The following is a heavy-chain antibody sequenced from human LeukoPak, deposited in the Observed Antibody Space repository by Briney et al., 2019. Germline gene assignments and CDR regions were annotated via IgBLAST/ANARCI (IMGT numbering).Heavy chain of an antibody. J-gene: IGHJ4*02. CDR3: AKDWTTVVTPKGYYFDS. CDR1: GFSFNNYA. D-gene: IGHD4-23*01. Sequence: PGGSLRLSCAASGFSFNNYAMSWVRQAPGKGLEWVSAISTTGGSTYYADSVKGRFTISRDNSKNTLSLQMDSLRVEDTAVYYCAKDWTTVVTPKGYYFDSWGQGTLVTVSP. CDR2: ISTTGGST. V-gene: IGHV3-23*01.